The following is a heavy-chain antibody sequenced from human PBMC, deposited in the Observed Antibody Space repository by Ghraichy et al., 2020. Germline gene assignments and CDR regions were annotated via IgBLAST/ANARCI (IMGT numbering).Heavy chain of an antibody. CDR2: IYYSGST. D-gene: IGHD2-15*01. CDR3: ARVRGGPGRAFDI. CDR1: GVSIGRYY. Sequence: SETLSLTCTVSGVSIGRYYWSWLRQPPGKALEWIGYIYYSGSTSYNPSLKSRVTISIDTSKNQFSLKLTSVTAADTAVYYCARVRGGPGRAFDIWGQGTMVTVSS. V-gene: IGHV4-59*01. J-gene: IGHJ3*02.